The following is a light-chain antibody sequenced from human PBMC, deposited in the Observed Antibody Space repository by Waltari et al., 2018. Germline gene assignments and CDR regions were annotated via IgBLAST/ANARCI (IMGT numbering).Light chain of an antibody. Sequence: QSVLTQPPSVSGTPGQRVTISCYGSNSNIGNNFLNWYQQLPGTAPKLLIYNNNQGPSGVPDRFSASKSGTSASLAITGLQSEDEADYYCAVWDDSLGGVFGGGTKLTVL. CDR3: AVWDDSLGGV. CDR1: NSNIGNNF. CDR2: NNN. V-gene: IGLV1-44*01. J-gene: IGLJ3*02.